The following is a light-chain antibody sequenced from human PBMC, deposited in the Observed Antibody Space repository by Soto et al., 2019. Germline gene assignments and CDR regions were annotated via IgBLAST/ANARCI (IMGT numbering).Light chain of an antibody. CDR1: SSNIGNNY. J-gene: IGLJ2*01. Sequence: QSVLTQPPSVSAAPGQTVTISCSGSSSNIGNNYVSWYQQLPGTAPKLLIYDNDKRPSGIPDRFSGSKSGTSATLGITGLQTGDEADYYCGTWDTSLSPGVGVIGGGTKLTVL. CDR3: GTWDTSLSPGVGV. CDR2: DND. V-gene: IGLV1-51*01.